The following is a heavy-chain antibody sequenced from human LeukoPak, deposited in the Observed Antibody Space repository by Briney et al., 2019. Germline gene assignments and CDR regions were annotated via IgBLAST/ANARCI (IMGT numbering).Heavy chain of an antibody. J-gene: IGHJ4*02. CDR2: IRYDGSNK. CDR3: EIWSGYYKDFDY. V-gene: IGHV3-30*02. CDR1: GFTFSSYG. D-gene: IGHD3-3*01. Sequence: GGSLRLSCAASGFTFSSYGMHWVRQAPGKGLEWVAFIRYDGSNKYYADSVKGRFTISRDNSKNTLYLQMNSLRAEDTAVYYCEIWSGYYKDFDYWGQGTQVTVSS.